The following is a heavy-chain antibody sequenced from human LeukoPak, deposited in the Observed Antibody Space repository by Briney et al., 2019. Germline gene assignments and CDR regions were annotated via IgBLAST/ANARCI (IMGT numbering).Heavy chain of an antibody. CDR1: NGSFSTYY. V-gene: IGHV4-34*01. CDR2: INHSGST. D-gene: IGHD2-2*01. J-gene: IGHJ3*02. CDR3: ARVDGVVPAAQYAFDI. Sequence: SETLSLTCAVYNGSFSTYYWTWIRQPPGKGLEWIGEINHSGSTSYNPSLKSRVTISVDTSKNQFSLKLSSVTAADTAVYYCARVDGVVPAAQYAFDIWGQGTMVTVSS.